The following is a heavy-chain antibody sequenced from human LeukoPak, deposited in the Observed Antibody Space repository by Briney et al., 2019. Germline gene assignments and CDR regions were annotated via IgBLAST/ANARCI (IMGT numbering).Heavy chain of an antibody. J-gene: IGHJ4*02. Sequence: GGSLRLSCAASGFTFSDYYMSWIRQAPGKGLEWVSTIKGIGPTTYYADSVKGRFTISRDNSKNTLYLQMNSLKDEDTAVYYCAKDSHWILFDDWGQGTLVTVSS. CDR3: AKDSHWILFDD. D-gene: IGHD2-2*03. CDR2: IKGIGPTT. V-gene: IGHV3-11*01. CDR1: GFTFSDYY.